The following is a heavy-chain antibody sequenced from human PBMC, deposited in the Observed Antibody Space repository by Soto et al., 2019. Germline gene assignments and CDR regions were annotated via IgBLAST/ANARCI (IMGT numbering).Heavy chain of an antibody. Sequence: SVKVSCKASGFSFTFSAVQWVRQARGQRLEWIGWIVVGSGSTKYAQKFHERVTITRDMSTSTAYMELSSLRSEDTAVYYCAAPYGMDVWGQGTTVTVSS. J-gene: IGHJ6*02. CDR3: AAPYGMDV. CDR1: GFSFTFSA. CDR2: IVVGSGST. V-gene: IGHV1-58*01.